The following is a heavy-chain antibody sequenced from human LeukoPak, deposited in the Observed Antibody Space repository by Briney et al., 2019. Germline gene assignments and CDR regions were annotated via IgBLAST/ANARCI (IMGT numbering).Heavy chain of an antibody. Sequence: GGSLRLSCAASGFTFSSYGMHWVRQAPGKGLEWVAVIWYDGSNKYYADSVKGRFTISRDNSKNTLYLQMNSLRAEDTAVYYCARDVGVGYYYDSSGCYWGDYWGQGTLVTVSS. CDR2: IWYDGSNK. V-gene: IGHV3-33*01. D-gene: IGHD3-22*01. J-gene: IGHJ4*02. CDR1: GFTFSSYG. CDR3: ARDVGVGYYYDSSGCYWGDY.